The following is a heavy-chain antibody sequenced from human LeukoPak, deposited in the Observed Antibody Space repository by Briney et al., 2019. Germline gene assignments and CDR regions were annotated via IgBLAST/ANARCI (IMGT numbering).Heavy chain of an antibody. CDR1: GFSSAEFT. J-gene: IGHJ4*02. D-gene: IGHD2-2*01. CDR3: AIAYTSTRDY. V-gene: IGHV3-74*01. Sequence: GGSLRLSCAASGFSSAEFTMQRVGQAPGKGLVWVSGISGDGSDPGYSDSVKGRFTISRDNARNTMYLQMNSLRLEVTCDYYLAIAYTSTRDYWGQGTLVIVSS. CDR2: ISGDGSDP.